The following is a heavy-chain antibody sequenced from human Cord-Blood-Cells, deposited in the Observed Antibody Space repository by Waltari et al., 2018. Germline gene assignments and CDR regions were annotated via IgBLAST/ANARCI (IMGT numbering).Heavy chain of an antibody. V-gene: IGHV4-59*11. D-gene: IGHD1-26*01. CDR3: ARGSSGSYYAFDI. CDR2: IYYSGST. Sequence: QVQLQESGPGLVKPSETLSLTCTVSGGSISSHYWSWIRQPPVKGLEWVGYIYYSGSTTYNPSLKSRVTRSVDTSKNQFSLKLSSVTAADTTVYYCARGSSGSYYAFDIWGQGTMVTVSS. J-gene: IGHJ3*02. CDR1: GGSISSHY.